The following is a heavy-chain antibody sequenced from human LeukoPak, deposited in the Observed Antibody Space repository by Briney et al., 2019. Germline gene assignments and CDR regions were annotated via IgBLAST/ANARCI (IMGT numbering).Heavy chain of an antibody. Sequence: GGSLRLSCAASGFTVSSNYMSWVRQAPGKGLEWVSVIYSGGSTYYADSVKGRFTISRDNSKNTLYLQMNSLRAEDTAVYYCARTPYCGGDCYPGVMDVWGQGTTVTVSS. CDR1: GFTVSSNY. D-gene: IGHD2-21*02. V-gene: IGHV3-53*01. CDR3: ARTPYCGGDCYPGVMDV. CDR2: IYSGGST. J-gene: IGHJ6*02.